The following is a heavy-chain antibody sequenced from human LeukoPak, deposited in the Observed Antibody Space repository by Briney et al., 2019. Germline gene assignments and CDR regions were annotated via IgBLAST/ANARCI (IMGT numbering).Heavy chain of an antibody. Sequence: PSETLSLTCAVYGGSFSGYYWSWIRQPPGKGLEWIGEINHSGSTNYNPSLKSRVTISVDTSKNQFSLKLSSVTAADTAVYYCARQTMVRGVPGAFDIWGQGTMVTVSS. J-gene: IGHJ3*02. V-gene: IGHV4-34*01. D-gene: IGHD3-10*01. CDR3: ARQTMVRGVPGAFDI. CDR1: GGSFSGYY. CDR2: INHSGST.